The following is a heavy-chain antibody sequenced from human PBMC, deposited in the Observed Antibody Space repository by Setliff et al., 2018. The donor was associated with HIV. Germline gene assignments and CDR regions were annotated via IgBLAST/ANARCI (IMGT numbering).Heavy chain of an antibody. CDR3: VGHYYDPLTGYYVWFFDV. CDR1: GFVFTNAW. V-gene: IGHV3-15*05. J-gene: IGHJ2*01. D-gene: IGHD3-9*01. CDR2: IKSKSDGGAT. Sequence: GGSLRLSCETSGFVFTNAWMSWVRQSPRKGLEWLARIKSKSDGGATSYAAPVKDRFTISRDDSRNTLYLQMNSMKSDDTATYYCVGHYYDPLTGYYVWFFDVWGRGTLVTVSS.